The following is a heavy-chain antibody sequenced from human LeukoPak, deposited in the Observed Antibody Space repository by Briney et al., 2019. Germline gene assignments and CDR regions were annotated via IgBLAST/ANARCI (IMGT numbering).Heavy chain of an antibody. CDR1: GFTFSGSA. J-gene: IGHJ6*02. V-gene: IGHV3-73*01. Sequence: GGSLKLSCAASGFTFSGSAMHWVRQASGKGLEWVGRIRSKANSYATAYAASVKGRFTISRDDSKNTAYLQMNSLKTEDTAVYYCTRFGVDWYPAPIEKNDIVVVPAARYYYGMDVWGQGTTVTVSS. CDR3: TRFGVDWYPAPIEKNDIVVVPAARYYYGMDV. CDR2: IRSKANSYAT. D-gene: IGHD2-2*01.